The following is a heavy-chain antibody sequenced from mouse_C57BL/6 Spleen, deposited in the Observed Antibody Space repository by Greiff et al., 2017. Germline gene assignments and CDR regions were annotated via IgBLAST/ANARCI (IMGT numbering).Heavy chain of an antibody. Sequence: QVQLQQSGAELVRPGASVKLSCKASGYTFTDYYINWVKQRPGQGLEWIARIYPGSGNTYYNEKFKGKDTLTAEKSSSTAYMQLSSLTSEDSAVYFCARNDGYYFAWFAYWGQGTLVTVSA. CDR2: IYPGSGNT. J-gene: IGHJ3*01. D-gene: IGHD2-3*01. CDR3: ARNDGYYFAWFAY. V-gene: IGHV1-76*01. CDR1: GYTFTDYY.